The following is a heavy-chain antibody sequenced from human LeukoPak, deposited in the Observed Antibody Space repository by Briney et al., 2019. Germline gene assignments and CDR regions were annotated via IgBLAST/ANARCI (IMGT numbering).Heavy chain of an antibody. CDR1: GHTLNSYA. V-gene: IGHV3-23*01. Sequence: GGPLTLSWAPSGHTLNSYAMSWARHPPGEAREWVSAVCGRGGRTYYAVPVTGQFTIYRDNSKNQLYLQMNGLRAEDTAVYYCAKGWNDLPGMDVWGQGTTVTVSS. J-gene: IGHJ6*02. CDR3: AKGWNDLPGMDV. D-gene: IGHD1-1*01. CDR2: VCGRGGRT.